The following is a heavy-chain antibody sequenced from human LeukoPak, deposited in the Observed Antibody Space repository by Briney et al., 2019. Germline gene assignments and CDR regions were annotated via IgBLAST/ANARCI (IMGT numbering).Heavy chain of an antibody. CDR2: MKEEGGNI. CDR3: TRDGCSGWCHDY. D-gene: IGHD6-19*01. J-gene: IGHJ4*02. Sequence: GGSLRLSCAASGFTFSTEWMGWVRQAPEKGLEWVATMKEEGGNIYYVDSVRGRFTISRDNAKNSLFLQMNSLRADDTAVYYCTRDGCSGWCHDYWGQGTLVTVSS. CDR1: GFTFSTEW. V-gene: IGHV3-7*01.